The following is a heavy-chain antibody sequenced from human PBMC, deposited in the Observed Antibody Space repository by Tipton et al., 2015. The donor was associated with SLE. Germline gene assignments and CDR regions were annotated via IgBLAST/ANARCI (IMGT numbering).Heavy chain of an antibody. J-gene: IGHJ3*02. CDR2: IYYSGST. D-gene: IGHD2-21*01. CDR1: GGSINTYF. V-gene: IGHV4-59*01. Sequence: TLSLTCTVSGGSINTYFWSWVRQPPGKGLEWLGHIYYSGSTDYNPSLKSRVTISVDRSKSQFSLDLSSVTAADTAVYYCARDLIGEPYSVADVFDIWGQGTMVTVSA. CDR3: ARDLIGEPYSVADVFDI.